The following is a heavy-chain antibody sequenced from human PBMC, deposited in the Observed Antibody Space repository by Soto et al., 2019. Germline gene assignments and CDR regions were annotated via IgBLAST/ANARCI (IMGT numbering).Heavy chain of an antibody. CDR3: ARGSIAVAGTDETYYFDY. Sequence: APMEFLRQASGLTLTSYGISRVGQAPGQGLEWMGWISAYNGNTNYAQKLQGRVTMTTDTSTSTAYMELRSLRSDDTAVYYCARGSIAVAGTDETYYFDYWGQGTLV. CDR2: ISAYNGNT. CDR1: GLTLTSYG. V-gene: IGHV1-18*01. J-gene: IGHJ4*02. D-gene: IGHD6-19*01.